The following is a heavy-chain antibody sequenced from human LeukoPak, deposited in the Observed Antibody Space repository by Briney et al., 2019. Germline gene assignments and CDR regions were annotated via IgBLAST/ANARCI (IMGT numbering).Heavy chain of an antibody. J-gene: IGHJ3*02. CDR2: IYVSGSI. D-gene: IGHD3-10*01. CDR3: AWQYYYASGSFAFDI. V-gene: IGHV4-59*08. CDR1: GGSISSYY. Sequence: PSETLSLTCTVSGGSISSYYWSWIRQSPGKGLEWIGYIYVSGSINYNPSLKSRVTISVDTSKNQFSLKLSSVTAADTAVYYCAWQYYYASGSFAFDIWGQGTMVTVSS.